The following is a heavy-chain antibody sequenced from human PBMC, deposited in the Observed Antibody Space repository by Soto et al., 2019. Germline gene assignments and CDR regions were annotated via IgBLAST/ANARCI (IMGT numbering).Heavy chain of an antibody. J-gene: IGHJ4*02. CDR2: INVGNGNT. Sequence: ASVKVSCKASGYTFTDYAIHWVRQAPGQGLEWMGWINVGNGNTGYSRKFQGRVTNVRDMSASTAYIEVTSLTSEDTAIYYCAGEGAHYTPLDHWGQGTLVTVSS. V-gene: IGHV1-3*01. CDR1: GYTFTDYA. D-gene: IGHD2-15*01. CDR3: AGEGAHYTPLDH.